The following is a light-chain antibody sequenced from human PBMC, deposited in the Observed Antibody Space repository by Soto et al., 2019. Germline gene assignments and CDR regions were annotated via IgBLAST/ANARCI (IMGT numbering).Light chain of an antibody. CDR3: ISYPGISTYV. V-gene: IGLV2-14*01. J-gene: IGLJ1*01. CDR1: SSDVGYYDY. Sequence: QSALTQPASVSGSPGQSITISCTGTSSDVGYYDYVSWYQQHPGKAPKLIIYEVTNRPSGVSDRFSGSKSGNTASLTISGLQAEDEADYYCISYPGISTYVLGTGTKLTVL. CDR2: EVT.